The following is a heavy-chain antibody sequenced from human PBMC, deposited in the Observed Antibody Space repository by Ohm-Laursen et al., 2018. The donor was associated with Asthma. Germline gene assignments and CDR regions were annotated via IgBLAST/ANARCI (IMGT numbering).Heavy chain of an antibody. CDR1: GFTFSSYS. V-gene: IGHV3-48*01. CDR3: ARDPPGYCSSTSCYGSYYYYGMDV. CDR2: ISSSSSTI. D-gene: IGHD2-2*01. J-gene: IGHJ6*02. Sequence: SLRLSCAASGFTFSSYSMNWVRQAPGKGLERVSYISSSSSTIYYADSVKGRFTISRDNAKNSLYLQMNSLRAEDTAVYYCARDPPGYCSSTSCYGSYYYYGMDVWGQGTTVTVSS.